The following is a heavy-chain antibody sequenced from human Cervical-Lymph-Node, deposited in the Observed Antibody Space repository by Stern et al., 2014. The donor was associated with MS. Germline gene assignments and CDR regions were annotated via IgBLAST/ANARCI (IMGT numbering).Heavy chain of an antibody. CDR3: ARETESGYDLPYYFDY. V-gene: IGHV3-7*01. CDR2: IKQDGSEK. Sequence: EVQLVESGGGLVQPGGSLRLSCAASGFTFSSYWMSWVLQAPGKGLEWVANIKQDGSEKYYVDSVKGRFTISRDNAKNSLYLQMNSLRAEDTAVYYCARETESGYDLPYYFDYWGQGTLVTVSS. J-gene: IGHJ4*02. CDR1: GFTFSSYW. D-gene: IGHD5-12*01.